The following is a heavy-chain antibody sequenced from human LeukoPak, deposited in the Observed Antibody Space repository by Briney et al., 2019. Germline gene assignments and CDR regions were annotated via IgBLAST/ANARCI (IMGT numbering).Heavy chain of an antibody. CDR1: RFTFSNYW. J-gene: IGHJ3*01. CDR3: ARPRYCSSISCYFHAFDV. CDR2: IKEDGSEE. Sequence: PGGSLRLSCTASRFTFSNYWMTWVRQAPGKGLEWVANIKEDGSEEYYVDSVKGRFTISRDNAKNSLYLQMNSLRAEDTAVYYCARPRYCSSISCYFHAFDVWGQGTMVTVSS. V-gene: IGHV3-7*01. D-gene: IGHD2-2*01.